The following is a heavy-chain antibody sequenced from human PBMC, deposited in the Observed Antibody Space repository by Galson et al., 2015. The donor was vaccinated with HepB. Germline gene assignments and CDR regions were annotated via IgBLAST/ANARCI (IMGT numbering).Heavy chain of an antibody. CDR1: ISSSSYY. CDR3: ARRSSSSGDY. J-gene: IGHJ4*02. CDR2: IYYSGST. D-gene: IGHD6-13*01. Sequence: ISSSSYYWGWIRQPPGKGLEWIGSIYYSGSTYYNPSLKSRVTISVDTSKNQFSLKLSSVTAADTAVYYCARRSSSSGDYWGQGTLVTVSS. V-gene: IGHV4-39*01.